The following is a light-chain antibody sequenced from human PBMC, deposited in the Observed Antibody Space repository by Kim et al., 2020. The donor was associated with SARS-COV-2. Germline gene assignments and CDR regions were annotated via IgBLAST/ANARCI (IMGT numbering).Light chain of an antibody. J-gene: IGLJ1*01. Sequence: GKPVTISCTRSSGSIATDCVQWYQQRPGSAPATVIYADNERPSGVPDRFSGSSDASSNSASLTISGLKTEDEADYYCHSYDRDSHVFGTGTKVTVL. CDR3: HSYDRDSHV. CDR2: ADN. V-gene: IGLV6-57*03. CDR1: SGSIATDC.